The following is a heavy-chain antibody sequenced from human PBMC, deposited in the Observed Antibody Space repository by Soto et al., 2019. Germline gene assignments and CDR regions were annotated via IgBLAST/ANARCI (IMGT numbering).Heavy chain of an antibody. Sequence: EVQLLESGGGLVQPGGSLRLSCAASGFSFVNYAMNWVRQAPGXGLXWVSGLSGSGTSTYYADSVKGRFTISRDNSRDTLFLQMNSLTADDTAVYYCAKATTXGGWFNPFDSWGQGALVTVSS. CDR2: LSGSGTST. D-gene: IGHD6-19*01. V-gene: IGHV3-23*01. CDR1: GFSFVNYA. CDR3: AKATTXGGWFNPFDS. J-gene: IGHJ4*02.